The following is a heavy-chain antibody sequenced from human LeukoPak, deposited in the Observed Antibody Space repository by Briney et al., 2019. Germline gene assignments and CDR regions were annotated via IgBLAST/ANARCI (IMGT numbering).Heavy chain of an antibody. CDR2: ISGGGANR. CDR3: ATLHFYAMGV. J-gene: IGHJ6*02. V-gene: IGHV3-11*01. Sequence: PGGSLRLSCAASGLRFSDQYMIWIRQTPGKGLEWISFISGGGANRFYADSMKGRFTISKDNTRNSLYLQMNSLRAEDTATYYCATLHFYAMGVWGQGTTVTVSS. CDR1: GLRFSDQY.